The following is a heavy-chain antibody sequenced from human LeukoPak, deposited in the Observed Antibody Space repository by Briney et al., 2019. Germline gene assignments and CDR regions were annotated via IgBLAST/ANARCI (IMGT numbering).Heavy chain of an antibody. CDR1: GGSISSSSYY. Sequence: SETLSLTCTVSGGSISSSSYYWGWIRQPPGKGLEWIGSIYYSGSTYYNPSLKSRVTISVDTSKNQFSLKLSSVTAADTAVYYCARDLRITMVRGVPRAFDIWGQGTMVTVSS. D-gene: IGHD3-10*01. CDR3: ARDLRITMVRGVPRAFDI. J-gene: IGHJ3*02. CDR2: IYYSGST. V-gene: IGHV4-39*07.